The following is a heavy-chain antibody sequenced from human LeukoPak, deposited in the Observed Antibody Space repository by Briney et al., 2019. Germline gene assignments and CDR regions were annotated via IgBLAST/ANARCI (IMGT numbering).Heavy chain of an antibody. J-gene: IGHJ5*02. V-gene: IGHV3-73*01. Sequence: GGSLRLSCAASGFTFSGSALHWVRQPPGKGLEWLGRIRSKPNIYATAYAASVKGRFTISRDDSKNTTYLQMSGLKTEDTAVYYCTQTVDTALVDFFDPWGQGTLVTVSS. CDR3: TQTVDTALVDFFDP. D-gene: IGHD5-18*01. CDR1: GFTFSGSA. CDR2: IRSKPNIYAT.